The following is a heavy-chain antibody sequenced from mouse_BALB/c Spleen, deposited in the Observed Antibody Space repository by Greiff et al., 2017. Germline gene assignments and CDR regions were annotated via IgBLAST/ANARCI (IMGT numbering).Heavy chain of an antibody. CDR1: GFTFSSYA. CDR3: ARDYAMDY. V-gene: IGHV5-6-5*01. J-gene: IGHJ4*01. Sequence: DVMLVESGGGLVKPGGSLKLSCAASGFTFSSYAMSWVRQTPEKRLEWVASISSGGSTYYPDSVKGRFTISRDNARNILYLQMSSLRSEDTAMYYCARDYAMDYWGQGTSVTVSS. CDR2: ISSGGST.